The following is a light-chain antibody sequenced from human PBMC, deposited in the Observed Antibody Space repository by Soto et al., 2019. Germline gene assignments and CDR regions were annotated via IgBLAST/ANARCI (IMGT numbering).Light chain of an antibody. CDR3: QQYLNRWT. CDR1: QSISTW. J-gene: IGKJ1*01. V-gene: IGKV1-5*03. Sequence: DIQMTQSPFTLSASVGDRVTITCRASQSISTWLAWYQQKPGKAPKLLIYKASSLEGGVPSRFSGSGSGTELTLTISSLQPDDFATYYCQQYLNRWTFGQGTKVEIK. CDR2: KAS.